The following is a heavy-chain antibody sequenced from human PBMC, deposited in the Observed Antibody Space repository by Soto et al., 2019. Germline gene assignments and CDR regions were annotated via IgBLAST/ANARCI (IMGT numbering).Heavy chain of an antibody. D-gene: IGHD6-6*01. V-gene: IGHV3-23*01. J-gene: IGHJ4*02. CDR2: ISGSGGST. CDR3: AKDGRRAARTFDY. CDR1: GFTFSSYA. Sequence: PGGPLRLSCAASGFTFSSYAMSWVHQAPGKGLGWVSAISGSGGSTYYAHSVKGRFTISRDNSKNTLYLQMNSLRAEDTAVYYCAKDGRRAARTFDYWGQGALVAVAS.